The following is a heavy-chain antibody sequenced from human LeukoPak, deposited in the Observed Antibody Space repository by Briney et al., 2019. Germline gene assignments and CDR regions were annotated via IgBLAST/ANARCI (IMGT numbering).Heavy chain of an antibody. Sequence: GGSLRLSCAASGFTFRSDGMHWVRHAPGKGLEWGAFIRYDGSNKYYADPVKGRFTISRDNSKNTLYLQMNGPRDEDTAVYYCAKDRGNYYFDYWGQGTLVTVSS. CDR3: AKDRGNYYFDY. J-gene: IGHJ4*02. CDR2: IRYDGSNK. CDR1: GFTFRSDG. V-gene: IGHV3-30*02. D-gene: IGHD1-7*01.